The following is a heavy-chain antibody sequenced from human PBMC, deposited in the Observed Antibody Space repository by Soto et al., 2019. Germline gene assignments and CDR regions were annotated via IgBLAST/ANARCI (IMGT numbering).Heavy chain of an antibody. Sequence: ASVKVSCKASGYTFTSYAMHWVRQAPGQRLEWMGWINAGNGNTKYSQKFQGRVTITRDTSAGTAYMELSSLRSEDTAVYYCASDLTGTTPSYYYYYGMDVWGQGTTDTVSS. CDR2: INAGNGNT. J-gene: IGHJ6*02. D-gene: IGHD4-4*01. CDR1: GYTFTSYA. CDR3: ASDLTGTTPSYYYYYGMDV. V-gene: IGHV1-3*01.